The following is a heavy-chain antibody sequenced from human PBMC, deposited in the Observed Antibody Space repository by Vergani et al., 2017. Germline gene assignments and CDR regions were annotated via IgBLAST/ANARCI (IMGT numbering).Heavy chain of an antibody. CDR1: GYSFSRNW. J-gene: IGHJ6*03. D-gene: IGHD3/OR15-3a*01. V-gene: IGHV5-51*03. Sequence: EVQLEQSGAAVKKPGESLEISCKGSGYSFSRNWIAWVRERPGQGLEWMGMIYPGDSDTSYSPSFQGQVTMSVDKSISTAYLQWSSLKASDSAMYYCARVYCRGMSCAGTDYFYHIDVWGKGTTVTVS. CDR3: ARVYCRGMSCAGTDYFYHIDV. CDR2: IYPGDSDT.